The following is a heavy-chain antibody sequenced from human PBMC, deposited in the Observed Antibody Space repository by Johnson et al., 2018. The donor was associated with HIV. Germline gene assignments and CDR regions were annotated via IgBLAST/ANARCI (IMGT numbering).Heavy chain of an antibody. J-gene: IGHJ3*02. Sequence: VQLVESGGGLVKPGGSLRLSCAASGFTFSDYYMSWISQAPGKGLEWVSYINSAGGTKHYDDFVNGRFTLSRDNANNSVYLQLNSLTAEDTAVYYCSRDRGGYYYDSSGLDAFDIWGQGTMVTVSS. V-gene: IGHV3-11*04. CDR2: INSAGGTK. CDR3: SRDRGGYYYDSSGLDAFDI. D-gene: IGHD3-22*01. CDR1: GFTFSDYY.